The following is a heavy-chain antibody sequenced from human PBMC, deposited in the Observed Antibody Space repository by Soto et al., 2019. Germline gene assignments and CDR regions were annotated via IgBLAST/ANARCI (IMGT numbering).Heavy chain of an antibody. J-gene: IGHJ6*02. Sequence: ASVKVSCKASGYTFTSYYMHWVRQAPGQGLEWMGIINPSGGSTSYAQKFQGRVTMTRDTSTSTVYMELSSLRSEDTAVYYCASPNGDYYDSSGYPARYGMDVWGQGTTVTVSS. CDR3: ASPNGDYYDSSGYPARYGMDV. CDR2: INPSGGST. CDR1: GYTFTSYY. D-gene: IGHD3-22*01. V-gene: IGHV1-46*01.